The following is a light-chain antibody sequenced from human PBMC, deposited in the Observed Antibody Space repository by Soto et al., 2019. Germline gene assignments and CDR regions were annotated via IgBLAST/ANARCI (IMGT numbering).Light chain of an antibody. CDR3: QQGNDFPRT. Sequence: DIQMTQSPSSLSASVGDRVTITCRASQGLNSWLTWYQQKPGRAPKLLIYAASNLQSGVPSKFSGSGSGTEFALTISSLQPEDVATYYCQQGNDFPRTFGQGTKVDIK. CDR1: QGLNSW. CDR2: AAS. J-gene: IGKJ1*01. V-gene: IGKV1-12*01.